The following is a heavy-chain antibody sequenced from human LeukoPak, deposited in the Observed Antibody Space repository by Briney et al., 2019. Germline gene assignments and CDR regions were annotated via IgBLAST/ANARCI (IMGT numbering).Heavy chain of an antibody. J-gene: IGHJ6*02. CDR2: INPNSGGT. CDR1: GYTFTGYF. CDR3: ARGGSYCSSTSCYPYYYYGMDV. Sequence: ASVKVSCKASGYTFTGYFVHWVRQAPGQGLKWMGWINPNSGGTNYAQKFQGWVTMTRDTSISTAYMELSRLRSDDTAVYYCARGGSYCSSTSCYPYYYYGMDVWGQGTTVTVSS. D-gene: IGHD2-2*01. V-gene: IGHV1-2*04.